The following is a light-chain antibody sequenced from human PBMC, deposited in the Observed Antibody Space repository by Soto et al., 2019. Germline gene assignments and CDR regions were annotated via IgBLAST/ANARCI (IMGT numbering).Light chain of an antibody. Sequence: DIQMTQSPSTLSASVLYRVTITFRASQSISSWLAWYQQKPGKAPKLLIYDASSLESGVPSRFSGSGSGTEFTLTISSLQPDDFATYYCKQYNSYSKFGQGTKVDIK. CDR2: DAS. CDR3: KQYNSYSK. CDR1: QSISSW. J-gene: IGKJ1*01. V-gene: IGKV1-5*01.